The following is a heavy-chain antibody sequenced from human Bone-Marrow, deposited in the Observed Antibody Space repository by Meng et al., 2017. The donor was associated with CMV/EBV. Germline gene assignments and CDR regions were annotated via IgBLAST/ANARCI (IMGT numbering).Heavy chain of an antibody. J-gene: IGHJ4*02. V-gene: IGHV4-34*01. D-gene: IGHD3-16*01. CDR3: ARGSALRGGPKTGPRPNYFDY. CDR2: INHSGST. Sequence: SCAVYGGSFSGYYWSWIRQPPGKGLEWMGEINHSGSTKYNPSLKSRVTISVDTSKNQFSLKPSSVTAADKAVYYCARGSALRGGPKTGPRPNYFDYWGQGTLVTVSS. CDR1: GGSFSGYY.